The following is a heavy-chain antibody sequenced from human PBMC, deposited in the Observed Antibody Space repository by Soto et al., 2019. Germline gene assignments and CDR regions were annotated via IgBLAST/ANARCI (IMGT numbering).Heavy chain of an antibody. CDR3: ARERSGYSGYETYYGMDV. D-gene: IGHD5-12*01. Sequence: GGSLRLSCAASGFTFSSYGMHWVRQAPGKGLEWVAVISYDGSNKYYADSVKGRFTISRDISKNTLYLQMNSLRAEDTAVYYCARERSGYSGYETYYGMDVWGQGTTVTVSS. CDR1: GFTFSSYG. J-gene: IGHJ6*02. V-gene: IGHV3-30*03. CDR2: ISYDGSNK.